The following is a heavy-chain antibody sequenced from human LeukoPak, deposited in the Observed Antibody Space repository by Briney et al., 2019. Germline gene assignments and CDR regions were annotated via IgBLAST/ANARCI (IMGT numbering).Heavy chain of an antibody. CDR2: ISYDGSNK. CDR1: GFTFGSYG. V-gene: IGHV3-30*18. Sequence: GGSLRLSCAASGFTFGSYGMHWVRQAPGKGLEWVAVISYDGSNKYYADSVKGRFTISRDNSKNTLYLQMNSLRAEDTAVYYCAKESRLHEYFQHWGQGTLVTVSS. D-gene: IGHD6-25*01. J-gene: IGHJ1*01. CDR3: AKESRLHEYFQH.